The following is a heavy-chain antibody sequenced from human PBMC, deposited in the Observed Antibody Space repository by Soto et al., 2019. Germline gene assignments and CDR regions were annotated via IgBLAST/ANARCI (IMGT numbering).Heavy chain of an antibody. V-gene: IGHV1-3*04. Sequence: QVQLVQCGAEVKEPGASVRVSCKASGYAFTSHTIHWARQAPGQGLEWMGWIVISNGSPRYAPQFQGRVTFGRDTSATTAYMELSSLTSEDTAVYYCAREPEDGVPGDYWGQGTPVVVSS. CDR3: AREPEDGVPGDY. J-gene: IGHJ4*02. CDR1: GYAFTSHT. CDR2: IVISNGSP. D-gene: IGHD3-3*01.